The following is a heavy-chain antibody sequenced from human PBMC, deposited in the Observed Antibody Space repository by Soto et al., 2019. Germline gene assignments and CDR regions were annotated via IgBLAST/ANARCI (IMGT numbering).Heavy chain of an antibody. V-gene: IGHV3-33*01. J-gene: IGHJ4*02. CDR2: IWYDGSNK. CDR1: GFTFSSYD. CDR3: ARGIYSRSPENNDF. D-gene: IGHD6-6*01. Sequence: QVQLVESGGGVVQPGRSLRLSCAASGFTFSSYDMHWVRQAPGKGLEWVAVIWYDGSNKYYADSVKGRFTISRDNSKNTPYLEMNDRRGEDTVVYYCARGIYSRSPENNDFWGQGTLVTVSS.